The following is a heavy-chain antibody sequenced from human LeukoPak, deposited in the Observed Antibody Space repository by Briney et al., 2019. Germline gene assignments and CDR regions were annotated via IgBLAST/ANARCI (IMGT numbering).Heavy chain of an antibody. CDR2: IYYSGTT. D-gene: IGHD4-17*01. Sequence: PSETLSLTCTVSGGSISYYYWSWIRQSPGKGLEWIGYIYYSGTTNYNPSLKSRVTISVDTSKNQFSLQLSSLTAADTAVYYCAREDPQTTVPEGMDVWGQGTTVTVSS. CDR3: AREDPQTTVPEGMDV. CDR1: GGSISYYY. J-gene: IGHJ6*02. V-gene: IGHV4-59*01.